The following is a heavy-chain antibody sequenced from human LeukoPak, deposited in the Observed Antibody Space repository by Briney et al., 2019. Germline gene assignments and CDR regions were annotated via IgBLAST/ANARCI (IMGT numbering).Heavy chain of an antibody. D-gene: IGHD3-10*01. V-gene: IGHV4-39*07. J-gene: IGHJ4*02. CDR1: GVSISSSNSY. CDR2: IYYSGNT. CDR3: ARGDMVRGVFFDY. Sequence: SETLSLTCTVSGVSISSSNSYWGWIRQPPGKGLEWIGSIYYSGNTYYNPSLKSRVTISVDKSKNQFSLKLSSVTAADTAVYYCARGDMVRGVFFDYWGQGTLVTVSS.